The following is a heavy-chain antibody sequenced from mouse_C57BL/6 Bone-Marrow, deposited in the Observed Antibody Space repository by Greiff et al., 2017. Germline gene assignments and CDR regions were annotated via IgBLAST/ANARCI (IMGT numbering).Heavy chain of an antibody. J-gene: IGHJ1*03. CDR1: GYSFTGYY. D-gene: IGHD1-1*01. Sequence: EVQLQQSGPELVKPGASVKISCKASGYSFTGYYMNWVKQSPEKSLEWIGEINPSTGGTTYNQKFKAKATLTVDKSSSTAYMQLQSLTSEDSAVYYCAREGDYYGSLYCDVWGTGTTVTVSS. CDR3: AREGDYYGSLYCDV. CDR2: INPSTGGT. V-gene: IGHV1-42*01.